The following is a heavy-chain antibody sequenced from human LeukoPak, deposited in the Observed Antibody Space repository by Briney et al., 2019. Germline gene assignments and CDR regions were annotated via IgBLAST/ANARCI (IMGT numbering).Heavy chain of an antibody. J-gene: IGHJ3*02. CDR2: IYHSGST. CDR1: GGSISSGGYS. D-gene: IGHD2-2*01. Sequence: KPSETLSLTCAVSGGSISSGGYSWSWIRQPPGKGLEWIGYIYHSGSTYYNPSLKSRVTISVDRSKNQFSLKLSSVTAADTAVYYCARDTYVPAAIHWSRFDAFDIWGQGTMVTVPS. V-gene: IGHV4-30-2*01. CDR3: ARDTYVPAAIHWSRFDAFDI.